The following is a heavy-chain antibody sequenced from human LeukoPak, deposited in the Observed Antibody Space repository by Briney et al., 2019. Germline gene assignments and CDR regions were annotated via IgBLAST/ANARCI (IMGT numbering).Heavy chain of an antibody. Sequence: PGGSLRLSCAASGFTFSISAMNWVRQAPGQGLEWVSVITRADSTYYADSVKGRFTISRDNLKNTLYVQMNSLRVEDTAVYYCAKGHSAHGTGFDGWGQGTLVIVSS. V-gene: IGHV3-23*01. CDR3: AKGHSAHGTGFDG. CDR2: ITRADST. D-gene: IGHD1-14*01. J-gene: IGHJ4*02. CDR1: GFTFSISA.